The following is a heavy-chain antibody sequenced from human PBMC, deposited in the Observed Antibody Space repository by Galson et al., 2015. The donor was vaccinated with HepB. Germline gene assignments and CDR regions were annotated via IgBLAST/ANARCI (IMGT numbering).Heavy chain of an antibody. V-gene: IGHV3-30-3*01. Sequence: SLRLSCAASGFTFSSYTMHWVRQAPGKGLEWVAVISYDGSNKYYADSVKGRFTISRDNSKNTLYLQMNSLRAEDTAVYYCARDRYYDSSGYYYRWFDYWGQGTLVTVSS. CDR3: ARDRYYDSSGYYYRWFDY. D-gene: IGHD3-22*01. CDR1: GFTFSSYT. CDR2: ISYDGSNK. J-gene: IGHJ4*02.